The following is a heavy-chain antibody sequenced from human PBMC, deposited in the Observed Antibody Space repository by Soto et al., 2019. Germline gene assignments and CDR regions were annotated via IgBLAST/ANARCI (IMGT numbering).Heavy chain of an antibody. V-gene: IGHV4-30-4*01. CDR1: GVSVTSGDYY. CDR3: ARRPLFSAFDV. Sequence: QVHLQESGPGLVNPSQTLSLTCAVAGVSVTSGDYYWSWIRQPPGMGLEWIGYTYYTGRTYYNPSLMSRVSISLDTSKIQFSLRLSSVTAADTAVYYCARRPLFSAFDVWGQGTLVAVSS. J-gene: IGHJ3*01. CDR2: TYYTGRT. D-gene: IGHD3-9*01.